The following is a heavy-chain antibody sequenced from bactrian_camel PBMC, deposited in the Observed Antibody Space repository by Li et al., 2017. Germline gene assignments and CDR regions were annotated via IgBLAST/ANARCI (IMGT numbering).Heavy chain of an antibody. CDR1: GNC. Sequence: QVQLVESGGGSVQPGGSLRLTCASNGNCMAWYRRPQGKECEGVAAIRSEGRVDYEESVKGRFIVSRDNSKNMVYLDMNNLTPEDTAMYSCVNMPQDDCTTYAWIVRGYCGQGTQVTVS. V-gene: IGHV3S53*01. CDR3: VNMPQDDCTTYAWIVRGY. CDR2: IRSEGRV. J-gene: IGHJ4*01. D-gene: IGHD1*01.